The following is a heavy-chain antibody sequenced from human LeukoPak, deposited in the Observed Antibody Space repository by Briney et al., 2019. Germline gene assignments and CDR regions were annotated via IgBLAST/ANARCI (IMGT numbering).Heavy chain of an antibody. D-gene: IGHD7-27*01. CDR1: GFTFSHYW. CDR2: INTDGSDT. V-gene: IGHV3-74*01. J-gene: IGHJ4*02. CDR3: ARDRSVTNGGFDY. Sequence: GGSLRLSCAASGFTFSHYWMHWVRQAPGKGRVWVSRINTDGSDTVYADSVKGRFTISRDNAKNTLYLQMNSLRAEDTAVYYCARDRSVTNGGFDYWGQGTLVTVSS.